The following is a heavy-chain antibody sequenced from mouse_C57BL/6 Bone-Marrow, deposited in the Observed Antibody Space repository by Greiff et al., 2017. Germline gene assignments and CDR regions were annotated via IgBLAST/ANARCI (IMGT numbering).Heavy chain of an antibody. J-gene: IGHJ4*01. D-gene: IGHD4-1*01. CDR1: GFTFSDYG. Sequence: EVKVVESGGGLVKPGGSLKLSCAASGFTFSDYGMHWVRQAPEKGLEWVAYISSGSSTIYYADTVKGRFTISRDYAKNTLFLQMTSLRSEDTAMYYCARGSNFDAMDYWGQGTSVTVSS. V-gene: IGHV5-17*01. CDR3: ARGSNFDAMDY. CDR2: ISSGSSTI.